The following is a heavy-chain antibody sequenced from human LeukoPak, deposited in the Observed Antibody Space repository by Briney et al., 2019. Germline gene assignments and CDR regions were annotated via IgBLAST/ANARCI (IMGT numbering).Heavy chain of an antibody. Sequence: ASVKVSCKASGYTFTSYGISWVRQAPGQGLEWMGWINPNSGGTNYAQKFQGRVTMTRDTSISTAYMELSRLRSDDTAVYYCARAALDYYDSSGYLDYWGQGTLVTVSS. D-gene: IGHD3-22*01. V-gene: IGHV1-2*02. CDR1: GYTFTSYG. CDR3: ARAALDYYDSSGYLDY. J-gene: IGHJ4*02. CDR2: INPNSGGT.